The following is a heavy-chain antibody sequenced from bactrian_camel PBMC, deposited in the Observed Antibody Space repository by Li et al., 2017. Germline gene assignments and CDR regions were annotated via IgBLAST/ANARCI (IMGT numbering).Heavy chain of an antibody. V-gene: IGHV3S66*01. CDR3: ARRLRTHITYWELPTSYEY. Sequence: DVQLVESGGGSVQVGGSLNISCKAFGFSVDDSIVAWYRHPQGSRCEMVASFDNGGSPYYSDSVKGRFTISQDNEKNTVFLQMNSLKSEDSGMYFCARRLRTHITYWELPTSYEYWGQGTQVTVSS. CDR2: FDNGGSP. CDR1: GFSVDDSI. J-gene: IGHJ4*01. D-gene: IGHD1*01.